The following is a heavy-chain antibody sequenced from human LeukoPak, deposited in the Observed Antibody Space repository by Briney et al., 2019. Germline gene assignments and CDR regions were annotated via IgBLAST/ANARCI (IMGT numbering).Heavy chain of an antibody. CDR3: ARDSDGSGSYRFYDAFDI. V-gene: IGHV3-30-3*01. CDR1: GFTFSHYA. CDR2: ISYHGIDK. J-gene: IGHJ3*02. D-gene: IGHD3-10*01. Sequence: GRSLRLSCAASGFTFSHYAMHWVRQAPGKGRECVAVISYHGIDKYYADSVKGRFTISRDNSKNALYLQMNSLRPEDTAVYYCARDSDGSGSYRFYDAFDIWGQGTMVTVSS.